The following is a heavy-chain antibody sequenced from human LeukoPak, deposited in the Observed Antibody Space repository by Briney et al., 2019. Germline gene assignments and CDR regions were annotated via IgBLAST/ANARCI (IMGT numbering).Heavy chain of an antibody. J-gene: IGHJ4*02. CDR2: IWYDGSNK. V-gene: IGHV3-33*08. Sequence: GGSLRLSCAASGFTFSSYAMHWVRQAPGKGLEWVAVIWYDGSNKYYADSMKGRFTISRDNSKNTLYLQMNSLRAEDTAVYYCARVDGRGPNWNYVEEWGQGTLVTVSS. CDR3: ARVDGRGPNWNYVEE. D-gene: IGHD1-7*01. CDR1: GFTFSSYA.